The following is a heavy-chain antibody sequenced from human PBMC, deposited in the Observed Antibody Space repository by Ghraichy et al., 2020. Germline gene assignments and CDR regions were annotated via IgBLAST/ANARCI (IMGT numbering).Heavy chain of an antibody. CDR1: GFTVIKNY. V-gene: IGHV3-66*01. D-gene: IGHD6-25*01. CDR3: ATLIAAASGFDI. J-gene: IGHJ3*02. CDR2: IYAGGTT. Sequence: GGSLRLSCAASGFTVIKNYMIWVRQAPGKGLEWVSLIYAGGTTDYRPSVKGRFTISRDNSKNTLDLQMNSLRAEDTAVYFCATLIAAASGFDIWGLGTMVTVSS.